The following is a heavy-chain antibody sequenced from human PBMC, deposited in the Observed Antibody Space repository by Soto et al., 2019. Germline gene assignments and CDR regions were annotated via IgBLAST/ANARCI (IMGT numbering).Heavy chain of an antibody. V-gene: IGHV3-33*01. Sequence: VQLVESGGGVVQPGRSLRLSCAASGFTFSSYGVHWVRQAPGKGLEWVAVIWYDGSNKYYADSVKGRFTISRDNSKNTLYLQMNSLRAEDTAVYYCARDSRQISYYMDVWGKGTTVTVSS. CDR2: IWYDGSNK. D-gene: IGHD3-16*02. CDR3: ARDSRQISYYMDV. CDR1: GFTFSSYG. J-gene: IGHJ6*03.